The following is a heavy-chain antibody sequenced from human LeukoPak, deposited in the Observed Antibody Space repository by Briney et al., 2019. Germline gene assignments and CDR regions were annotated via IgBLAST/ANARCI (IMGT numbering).Heavy chain of an antibody. J-gene: IGHJ4*02. Sequence: ASVKVSCKASGYTFSSYYVHWVRQAPGQGIEWMGIINPSGGSTNYAQKFQGRVTMTRDMSTSTVYMDLSSLRSDDTAVYYCARGRLNYNSGGYYDNPHLDYWGQGTLVTVSS. CDR3: ARGRLNYNSGGYYDNPHLDY. CDR1: GYTFSSYY. V-gene: IGHV1-46*01. D-gene: IGHD3-22*01. CDR2: INPSGGST.